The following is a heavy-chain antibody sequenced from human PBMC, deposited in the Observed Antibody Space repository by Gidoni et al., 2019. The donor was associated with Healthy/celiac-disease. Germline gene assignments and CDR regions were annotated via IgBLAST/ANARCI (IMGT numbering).Heavy chain of an antibody. D-gene: IGHD6-13*01. CDR3: ARRGQQLVKGSFDY. CDR1: GYTFTSYG. J-gene: IGHJ4*02. V-gene: IGHV1-18*01. CDR2: ISAYNGNT. Sequence: VKVSCKASGYTFTSYGISWVRQAPGQGLEWMGWISAYNGNTNYAQKLQGRVTMTTDTSTSTAYMELRSLRSDDTAVYYCARRGQQLVKGSFDYWGQGTLVTVSS.